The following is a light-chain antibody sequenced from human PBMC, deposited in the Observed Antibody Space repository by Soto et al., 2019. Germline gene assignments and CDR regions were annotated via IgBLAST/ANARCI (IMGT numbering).Light chain of an antibody. V-gene: IGKV3-11*01. CDR2: NAS. J-gene: IGKJ2*01. CDR3: QQRSNWPPLYT. CDR1: QSVNSN. Sequence: EIVLTQSPATLSLSPGERATVSCRASQSVNSNFSWYQQKPGQAPRLLIHNASNRATGIPARFSSSGSGTDFTLTISSLEPEDFAVYYCQQRSNWPPLYTFGQGTKLEIK.